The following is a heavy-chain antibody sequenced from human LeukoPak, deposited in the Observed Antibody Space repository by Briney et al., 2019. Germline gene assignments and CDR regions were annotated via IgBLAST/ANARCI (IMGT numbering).Heavy chain of an antibody. CDR3: ARGWRMGDYYYGMDV. CDR1: GFTFSSYA. J-gene: IGHJ6*02. V-gene: IGHV3-30-3*01. CDR2: ISYDGSNK. D-gene: IGHD1-26*01. Sequence: PGRSLRLSCAASGFTFSSYAMHWVRQAPGKGLEGVAVISYDGSNKYYADSVKGRFTISGDNSKNTLYLQMNSLRAEDTAVYYCARGWRMGDYYYGMDVWGQGTTVTVSS.